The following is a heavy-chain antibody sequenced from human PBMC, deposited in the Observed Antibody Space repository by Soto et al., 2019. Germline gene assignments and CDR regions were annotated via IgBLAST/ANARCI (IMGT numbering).Heavy chain of an antibody. CDR2: INHSGST. D-gene: IGHD5-12*01. J-gene: IGHJ6*03. Sequence: SETLSLTCAVYGGSFSGYYWSWIRQPPGKGLEWIGEINHSGSTNYNPSLKSRVTISVDTSKNQFSLKLSSVTAADTAVYYCARFYSGSKPRAYYYYMDVWGKGTTVTVSS. CDR3: ARFYSGSKPRAYYYYMDV. V-gene: IGHV4-34*01. CDR1: GGSFSGYY.